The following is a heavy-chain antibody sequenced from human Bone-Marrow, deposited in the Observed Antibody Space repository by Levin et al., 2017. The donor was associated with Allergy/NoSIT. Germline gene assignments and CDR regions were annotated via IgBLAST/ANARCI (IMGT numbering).Heavy chain of an antibody. J-gene: IGHJ4*02. Sequence: SETLSLTCTVSGGSISSYYWSWIRQPPGKGLEWIGYIYYSGSTNYNPSLKSRVTISVDTSKNQFSLKLSSVTAADTAVYYCARATYDSSGYYSPFGYWGQGTLVTVSS. CDR2: IYYSGST. CDR1: GGSISSYY. D-gene: IGHD3-22*01. V-gene: IGHV4-59*01. CDR3: ARATYDSSGYYSPFGY.